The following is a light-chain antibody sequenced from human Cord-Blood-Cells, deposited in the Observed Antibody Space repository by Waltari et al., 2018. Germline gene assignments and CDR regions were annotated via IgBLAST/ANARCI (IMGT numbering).Light chain of an antibody. J-gene: IGKJ5*01. CDR1: QSLSSY. V-gene: IGKV1-39*01. CDR3: QQSYSTPIT. CDR2: AAS. Sequence: DIQMTQSPSPLSASVGDRVTITCRASQSLSSYLNWYQQKPGKAPKLLIYAASSLQSGVPSRFSGSGSGTDFTLTISSLQPEDFATYYCQQSYSTPITFGQGTRLEIK.